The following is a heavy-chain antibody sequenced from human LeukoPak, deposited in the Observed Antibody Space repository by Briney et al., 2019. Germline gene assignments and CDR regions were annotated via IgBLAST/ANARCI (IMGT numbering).Heavy chain of an antibody. V-gene: IGHV1-2*02. CDR1: GYTFTGYY. CDR3: ARGDIYYYYYMDV. Sequence: ASVKVSCKASGYTFTGYYMHWVRQAPGQGLEWMGWINPNNGGTNYAQKFQGRVTMTRDTSISTAYMELSRLRSDDTAVYYCARGDIYYYYYMDVWGKGTTVTISS. J-gene: IGHJ6*03. CDR2: INPNNGGT. D-gene: IGHD3-9*01.